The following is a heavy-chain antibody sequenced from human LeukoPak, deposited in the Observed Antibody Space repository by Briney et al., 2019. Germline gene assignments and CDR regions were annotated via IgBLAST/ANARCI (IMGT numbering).Heavy chain of an antibody. CDR3: ARDRRAYTAMPNWGFDY. V-gene: IGHV3-30-3*01. J-gene: IGHJ4*02. CDR2: ISYDGSNK. Sequence: GGSLRLSCAASGFTFSSYAMHWVRQAPGKGLEWVAVISYDGSNKYYADSVKGRFTISRDNSKNTLYLQMNSLRAEDTAVYYCARDRRAYTAMPNWGFDYWGQGTLVTVSS. D-gene: IGHD5-18*01. CDR1: GFTFSSYA.